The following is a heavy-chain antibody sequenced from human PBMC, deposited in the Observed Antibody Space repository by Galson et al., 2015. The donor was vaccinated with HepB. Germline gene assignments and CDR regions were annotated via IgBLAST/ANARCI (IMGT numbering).Heavy chain of an antibody. D-gene: IGHD3-22*01. J-gene: IGHJ4*02. CDR2: ISGNAIST. CDR3: TQGAYDYEMYYFDS. CDR1: GFTFSNYV. Sequence: SLRLSCAASGFTFSNYVMGWVRQAPGKGLEWVSGISGNAISTFYADSMKGHFTISRDNSKNTLYLQLNSLRAEDTAVYYCTQGAYDYEMYYFDSWGQGTLVTVSS. V-gene: IGHV3-23*01.